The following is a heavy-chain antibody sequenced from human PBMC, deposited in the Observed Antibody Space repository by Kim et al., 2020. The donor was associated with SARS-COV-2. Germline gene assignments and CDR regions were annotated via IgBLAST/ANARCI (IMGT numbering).Heavy chain of an antibody. Sequence: GGSLRLSCAASGFTFSDAWMSWVRQAPGKGLEWVGGIKDKTEGGAADDSAPVKGRFTISRDDSKTTLYLQMNSLKTEDTGVYYCTTDSFYHLGDWGQGT. CDR2: IKDKTEGGAA. V-gene: IGHV3-15*01. CDR3: TTDSFYHLGD. J-gene: IGHJ4*02. D-gene: IGHD3-16*01. CDR1: GFTFSDAW.